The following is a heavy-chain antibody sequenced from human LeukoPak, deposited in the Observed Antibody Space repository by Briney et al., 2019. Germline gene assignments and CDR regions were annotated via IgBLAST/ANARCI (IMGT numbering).Heavy chain of an antibody. Sequence: PGGSLRLSCAASGFTFSTYSMNWVRQAPGKGLEWVSSISSSSYKYYADSVKGRFAISRDNAKNSLYLQMNSLRAEDTAVYYCARGDDYGDYGYYYDSSAYIDYWGQGILVTVSS. CDR1: GFTFSTYS. V-gene: IGHV3-21*01. CDR3: ARGDDYGDYGYYYDSSAYIDY. D-gene: IGHD3-22*01. J-gene: IGHJ4*02. CDR2: ISSSSYK.